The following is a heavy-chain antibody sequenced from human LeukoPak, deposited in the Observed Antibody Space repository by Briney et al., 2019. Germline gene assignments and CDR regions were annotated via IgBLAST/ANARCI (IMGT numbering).Heavy chain of an antibody. CDR2: IYSGGST. CDR3: ASRYSGSYTFKDAFDI. Sequence: PGGSLRLSCAASGFTVSSNYMSWVRQAPGKGLEWVSVIYSGGSTYYADSVKGRFTISRDNSKNTLYLQMNSLRAEDTAVYYCASRYSGSYTFKDAFDIWSQGTMVTVSS. J-gene: IGHJ3*02. V-gene: IGHV3-66*02. D-gene: IGHD1-26*01. CDR1: GFTVSSNY.